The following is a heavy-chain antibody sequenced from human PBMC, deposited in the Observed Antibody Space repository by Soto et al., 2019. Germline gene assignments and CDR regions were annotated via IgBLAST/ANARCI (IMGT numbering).Heavy chain of an antibody. CDR2: ISILGDST. J-gene: IGHJ3*01. D-gene: IGHD6-19*01. V-gene: IGHV3-11*01. CDR3: ARDRAGTRTFPHNTFNL. Sequence: QEQLAESGGGLVKPGGSLRLSCAASGFSFNVYYMTWIRQAPGSGLEWVASISILGDSTYYADSVKGRFTISRDNVKNSLDLQMDTLGAEDTAVYYCARDRAGTRTFPHNTFNLWGQWTTVTVAS. CDR1: GFSFNVYY.